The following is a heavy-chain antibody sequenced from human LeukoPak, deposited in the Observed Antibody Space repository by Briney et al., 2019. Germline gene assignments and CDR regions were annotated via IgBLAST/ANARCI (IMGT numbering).Heavy chain of an antibody. CDR3: ARDQSRNYTLLPSDIDY. CDR1: GYTFTSYG. CDR2: ISAYNGNT. V-gene: IGHV1-18*01. D-gene: IGHD1-14*01. Sequence: ASVKVSCKASGYTFTSYGISWVRQAPGQGLEWMGWISAYNGNTNYAQKLQGRVTMTTDTSTSTAYMELRSLRSDDTAVYYCARDQSRNYTLLPSDIDYWGQGTLVTVSS. J-gene: IGHJ4*02.